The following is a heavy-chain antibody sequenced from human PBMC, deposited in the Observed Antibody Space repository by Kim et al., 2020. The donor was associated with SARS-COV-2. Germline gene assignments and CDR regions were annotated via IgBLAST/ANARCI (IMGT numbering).Heavy chain of an antibody. D-gene: IGHD6-13*01. Sequence: GGSLRLSCAASGFTFSSYAMHWVRQAPGKGLEWVAVISYDGSNKYYADSVKGRFTISRDNSKNTLYLQMNSLRAEDTAVYYCARDLDSSSLNDAFDIWGQGTMVTVSS. V-gene: IGHV3-30*04. J-gene: IGHJ3*02. CDR1: GFTFSSYA. CDR3: ARDLDSSSLNDAFDI. CDR2: ISYDGSNK.